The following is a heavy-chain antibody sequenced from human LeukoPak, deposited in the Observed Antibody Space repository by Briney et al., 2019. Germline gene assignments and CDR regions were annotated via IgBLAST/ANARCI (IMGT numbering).Heavy chain of an antibody. V-gene: IGHV1-18*01. J-gene: IGHJ4*02. CDR2: ISVYHGNT. CDR3: ARDRISIAVAGSEALVGY. D-gene: IGHD6-19*01. Sequence: ASVKVSCKASGYTFTSYDFNWVRQAPGQGLEWMGWISVYHGNTKYAQTLQGRVTMTTDTSTSTAYMELRSLKSDDTAVYYCARDRISIAVAGSEALVGYWGQGTLVTVSS. CDR1: GYTFTSYD.